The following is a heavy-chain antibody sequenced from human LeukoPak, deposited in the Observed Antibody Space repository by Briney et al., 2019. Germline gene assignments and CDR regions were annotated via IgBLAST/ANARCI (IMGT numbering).Heavy chain of an antibody. V-gene: IGHV4-39*07. D-gene: IGHD6-19*01. J-gene: IGHJ5*02. CDR2: IYYNGST. CDR1: GGSISSSSYY. Sequence: SETLSLTCTVSGGSISSSSYYWGWIRQPPGKGLEWIGSIYYNGSTYYNPSLKSRVTISVDTSKNQFSLKLSSVTAADTAVYYCARSRSGWFSFDPWGQGTLVTVSS. CDR3: ARSRSGWFSFDP.